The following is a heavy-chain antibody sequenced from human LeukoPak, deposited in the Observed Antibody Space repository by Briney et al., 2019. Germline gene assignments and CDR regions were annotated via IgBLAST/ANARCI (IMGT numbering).Heavy chain of an antibody. CDR1: GFTFSSYE. V-gene: IGHV3-48*03. CDR2: ISSSGSTI. D-gene: IGHD5-24*01. Sequence: GGSLRLSCAASGFTFSSYEMNWVRQAPGKGLGWVSYISSSGSTIYYADSVKGRFTISRDNAKNSLYLQMNSLRAEDTAVYYCARVEMATILDYWGQGTLVTVSS. CDR3: ARVEMATILDY. J-gene: IGHJ4*02.